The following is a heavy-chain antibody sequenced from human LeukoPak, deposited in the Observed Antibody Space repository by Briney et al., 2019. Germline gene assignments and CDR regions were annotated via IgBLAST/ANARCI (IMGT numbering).Heavy chain of an antibody. J-gene: IGHJ4*02. D-gene: IGHD4-11*01. CDR2: IYSGGST. CDR1: GLTVSSNS. Sequence: GGSLRLSCAASGLTVSSNSMSWVRQAPGKGLEWVSFIYSGGSTYYADSVKGRFTISRDNAKNSLYLQMNSLRAEDTALYYCARDPYSNYVSYRDYWGQGTLVTVSS. V-gene: IGHV3-53*01. CDR3: ARDPYSNYVSYRDY.